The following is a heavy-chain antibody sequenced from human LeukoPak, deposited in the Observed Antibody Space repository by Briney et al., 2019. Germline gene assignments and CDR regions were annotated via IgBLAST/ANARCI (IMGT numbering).Heavy chain of an antibody. CDR3: ARDDCSSISCYHNWFDP. D-gene: IGHD2-2*01. CDR2: IKQDGSEK. Sequence: GGSLRLSCAASGFTFSSYWMSWVRQAPGKGPEWVANIKQDGSEKYYVDSVKGRFTISRDNAKNSLYLQMNSLRAEDTAVYYCARDDCSSISCYHNWFDPWGQGTLVTVSS. V-gene: IGHV3-7*01. J-gene: IGHJ5*02. CDR1: GFTFSSYW.